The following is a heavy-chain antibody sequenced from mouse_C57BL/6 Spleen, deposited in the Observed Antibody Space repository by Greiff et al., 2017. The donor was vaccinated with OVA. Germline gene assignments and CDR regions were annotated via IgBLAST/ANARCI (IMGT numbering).Heavy chain of an antibody. J-gene: IGHJ4*01. CDR2: IHPNSGST. CDR3: ARDGLITTSDYYAMDY. D-gene: IGHD1-1*01. Sequence: QVHVKQPGAELVKPGASVKLSCKASGYTFTSYWMHWVKQRPGQGLEWIGMIHPNSGSTNYNEKFKSKATLTVDKSSSTAYMQLSSLTSEDSAVYYCARDGLITTSDYYAMDYWGQGTSVTVSS. CDR1: GYTFTSYW. V-gene: IGHV1-64*01.